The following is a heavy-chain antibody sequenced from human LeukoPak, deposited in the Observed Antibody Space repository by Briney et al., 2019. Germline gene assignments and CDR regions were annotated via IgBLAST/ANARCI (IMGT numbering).Heavy chain of an antibody. Sequence: GESLRLSCAASGFSVTNYGMRWVRPAPGRGLDWVSGIIESGDYTHYVDSVKGRFTISRDNSKTTLFLQMNSLRAEDTAVYYCVRDGFNYTSRDNDGFDIWGQGTMVTVSS. CDR1: GFSVTNYG. CDR3: VRDGFNYTSRDNDGFDI. J-gene: IGHJ3*02. D-gene: IGHD4-11*01. V-gene: IGHV3-23*01. CDR2: IIESGDYT.